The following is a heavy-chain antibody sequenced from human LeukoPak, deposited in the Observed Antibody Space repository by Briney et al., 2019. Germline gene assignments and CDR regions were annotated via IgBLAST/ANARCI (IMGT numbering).Heavy chain of an antibody. CDR1: GYSFTSYW. D-gene: IGHD5-12*01. J-gene: IGHJ4*02. Sequence: PGESLKISCKGSGYSFTSYWIGWVRQMPGKGVEWMGIIYPGDSDTIYSPSCQGQVTISDDKSLSTAYLQWSSLKASVPAMYYVARHRGYDRHPYYFAYWGQGTLVTVSS. CDR3: ARHRGYDRHPYYFAY. V-gene: IGHV5-51*01. CDR2: IYPGDSDT.